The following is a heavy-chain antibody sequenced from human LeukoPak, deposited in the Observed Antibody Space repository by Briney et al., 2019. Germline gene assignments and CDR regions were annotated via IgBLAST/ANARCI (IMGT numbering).Heavy chain of an antibody. CDR3: ARKTDRPGEVGRDRFFDL. Sequence: PGGSLRLSCAASGFTFSAYEMTWVRLAPGKGLEWLSYIGVGANAMNYADSVRGRFTTSRDDAKNSVYLQMNSLRGEDTAIYYCARKTDRPGEVGRDRFFDLWGRGTLVTVSS. CDR1: GFTFSAYE. D-gene: IGHD2-15*01. V-gene: IGHV3-48*03. CDR2: IGVGANAM. J-gene: IGHJ2*01.